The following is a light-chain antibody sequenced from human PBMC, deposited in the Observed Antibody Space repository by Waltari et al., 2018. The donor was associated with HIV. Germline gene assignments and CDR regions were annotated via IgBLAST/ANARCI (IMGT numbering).Light chain of an antibody. CDR1: QSVGGS. CDR2: DAS. V-gene: IGKV3-11*01. J-gene: IGKJ4*01. CDR3: QQRTNWPPLT. Sequence: IVLTRSPANLSLSPGERATLSCRASQSVGGSLAWYQQRPGQAPRLLIYDASKRGTGTPARFSGSGSGTDFTLTISSLEPEDFAIYFCQQRTNWPPLTFGGGTKLDLK.